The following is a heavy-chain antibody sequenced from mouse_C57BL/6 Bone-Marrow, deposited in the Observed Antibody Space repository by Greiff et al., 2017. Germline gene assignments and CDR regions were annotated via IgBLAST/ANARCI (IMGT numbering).Heavy chain of an antibody. J-gene: IGHJ3*01. D-gene: IGHD2-10*02. CDR2: IDPSDSYT. Sequence: VQLQQPGAELVKPGASVKLSCKASGYTFTSYWMQWVKQRPGQGLEWIGEIDPSDSYTNYNQKFKGKATLTVDTSSSTAYMQLSSLTSEDSAVYYCARGGYGPAWFAYWGQGTLVTVSA. CDR1: GYTFTSYW. V-gene: IGHV1-50*01. CDR3: ARGGYGPAWFAY.